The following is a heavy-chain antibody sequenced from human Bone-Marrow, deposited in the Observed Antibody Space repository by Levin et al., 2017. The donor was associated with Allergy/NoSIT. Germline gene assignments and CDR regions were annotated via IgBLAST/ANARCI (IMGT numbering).Heavy chain of an antibody. Sequence: ASVKVSCKASGYTFTSYGISWVRQAPGQGLEWMGWISAYNGNTNYAQKLQGRVTMTTDTSTSTAYMELRSLRSDDTAVYYCARASQWFRELFPADYWGQGTLVTVSS. CDR3: ARASQWFRELFPADY. CDR2: ISAYNGNT. D-gene: IGHD3-10*01. CDR1: GYTFTSYG. V-gene: IGHV1-18*01. J-gene: IGHJ4*02.